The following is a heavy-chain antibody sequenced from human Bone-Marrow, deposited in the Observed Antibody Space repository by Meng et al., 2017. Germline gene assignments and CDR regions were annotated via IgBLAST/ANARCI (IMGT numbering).Heavy chain of an antibody. CDR2: INPSGST. V-gene: IGHV4-34*01. D-gene: IGHD2-21*01. CDR3: RLAYCMGDCVDY. CDR1: GGSFSAYD. Sequence: QVQVQQWGAGLLKPSETLSLTCAFYGGSFSAYDWRWIRQPPGKGLEWLGQINPSGSTNDNPSLKSRVTISIDTSRNQLSLKLSSVTAADTAVYYCRLAYCMGDCVDYWGQGTLVTVSS. J-gene: IGHJ4*02.